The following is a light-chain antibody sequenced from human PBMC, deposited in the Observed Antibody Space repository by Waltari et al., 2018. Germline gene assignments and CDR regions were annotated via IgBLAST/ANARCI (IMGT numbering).Light chain of an antibody. V-gene: IGLV7-46*01. Sequence: QAVVTQEPSLTVSPGGTVTLTCASSTGPVTRGHYPYWFQQKPGQAPRTLIYATSNKHSWTPVRFSGSLLGGKAALTLSGAQPEDEADYYCLISFSGAEEIFGGGTKLTVL. J-gene: IGLJ2*01. CDR2: ATS. CDR1: TGPVTRGHY. CDR3: LISFSGAEEI.